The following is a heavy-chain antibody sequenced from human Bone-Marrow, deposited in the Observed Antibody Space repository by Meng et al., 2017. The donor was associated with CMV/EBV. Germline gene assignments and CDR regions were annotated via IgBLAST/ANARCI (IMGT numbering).Heavy chain of an antibody. Sequence: GESLKISCAASGFTFSSYSMNWVRQAPGKGLEWVSSISSSSSYIYYADSVKGRFTISRDNAKNSLYLQMNSLRAEDTAVYYCARDVFGDGYLDYWGQGTLVTVSS. CDR2: ISSSSSYI. D-gene: IGHD3-10*02. CDR3: ARDVFGDGYLDY. CDR1: GFTFSSYS. J-gene: IGHJ4*02. V-gene: IGHV3-21*01.